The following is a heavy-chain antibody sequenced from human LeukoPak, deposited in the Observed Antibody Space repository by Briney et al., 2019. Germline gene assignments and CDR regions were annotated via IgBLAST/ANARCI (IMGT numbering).Heavy chain of an antibody. CDR1: GFILRSYA. Sequence: PGGSLTLSCPAYGFILRSYAMSWVRQAPGKGLEWVSYAGSGGSTYYADSVKGRFTVSRDNSQSTLYLQINSVTAEDTAVCYCSKMRGQYYHSYYMDAWGKGTTVTVS. CDR2: AGSGGST. J-gene: IGHJ6*03. CDR3: SKMRGQYYHSYYMDA. V-gene: IGHV3-23*01.